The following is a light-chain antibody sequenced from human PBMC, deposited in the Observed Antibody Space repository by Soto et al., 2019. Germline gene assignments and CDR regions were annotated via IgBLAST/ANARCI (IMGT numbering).Light chain of an antibody. CDR1: SSNIGSNY. Sequence: QSVLNQPPSASGTPGQRVTISCSGSSSNIGSNYVYWYQQLPGTVPQLLIYRNNERPSGVPDRFSGSKSGTSASLAISGLRSEDEADYYCAAWDDSLSGVVFGGGTKLTVL. CDR2: RNN. CDR3: AAWDDSLSGVV. J-gene: IGLJ2*01. V-gene: IGLV1-47*01.